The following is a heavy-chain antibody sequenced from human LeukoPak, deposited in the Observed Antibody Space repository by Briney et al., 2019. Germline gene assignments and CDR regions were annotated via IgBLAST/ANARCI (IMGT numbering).Heavy chain of an antibody. CDR2: TYPGDSDT. J-gene: IGHJ2*01. D-gene: IGHD2-15*01. V-gene: IGHV5-51*01. CDR3: ARRATSYEYFDL. Sequence: GPALKISFKGSGYSFTTYWICWVRQLPGKGLEWMWITYPGDSDTRYSPAFQGQVTISADKSITTTSLQWRSLKASDTAMYYCARRATSYEYFDLWGRGTLVTVSS. CDR1: GYSFTTYW.